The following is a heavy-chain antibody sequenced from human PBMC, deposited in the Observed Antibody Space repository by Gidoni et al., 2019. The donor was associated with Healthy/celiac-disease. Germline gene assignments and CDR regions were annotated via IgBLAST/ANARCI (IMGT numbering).Heavy chain of an antibody. CDR3: ARDRGSYFGY. J-gene: IGHJ4*02. Sequence: LNLQESGPGLVKPSEPLSPTGTVPGSSISSSSYYWGWNRQPPGQGLEWIGSIYYSGSTYYNPSLKSRVTISVDTSKNQFSLKLSSVTAADTAVYYCARDRGSYFGYWGQGTLVTVSS. D-gene: IGHD1-26*01. CDR2: IYYSGST. CDR1: GSSISSSSYY. V-gene: IGHV4-39*07.